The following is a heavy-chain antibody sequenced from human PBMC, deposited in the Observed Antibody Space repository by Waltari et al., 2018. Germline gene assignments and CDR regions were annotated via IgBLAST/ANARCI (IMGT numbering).Heavy chain of an antibody. Sequence: QVQLVQSGAEVKKPGASVKVSCKVSGYTLTELSMHWVRQAPGKGLEWMGGLCPEDVETIYAQKFHGRVTMTEDTSTDTAYMDLSSLRSEDTAVYYLAKMAIVGVDKSAFDIWGQGTMVTVSS. V-gene: IGHV1-24*01. CDR3: AKMAIVGVDKSAFDI. J-gene: IGHJ3*02. D-gene: IGHD3-3*01. CDR2: LCPEDVET. CDR1: GYTLTELS.